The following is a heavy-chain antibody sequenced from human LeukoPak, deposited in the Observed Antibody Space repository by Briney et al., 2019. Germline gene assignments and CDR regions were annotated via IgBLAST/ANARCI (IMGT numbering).Heavy chain of an antibody. V-gene: IGHV1-2*02. CDR3: AKDRSGSYSPVPFDAFDV. J-gene: IGHJ3*01. CDR2: INPNSGGT. Sequence: ASVKVSCKASGYIFIGYYVHLVRQAPGQGLEWMGWINPNSGGTNFAQKFQGRVTMTRETSINTAYMDLSRLTSDDTAVYYCAKDRSGSYSPVPFDAFDVWGQGTMVTVSS. CDR1: GYIFIGYY. D-gene: IGHD1-26*01.